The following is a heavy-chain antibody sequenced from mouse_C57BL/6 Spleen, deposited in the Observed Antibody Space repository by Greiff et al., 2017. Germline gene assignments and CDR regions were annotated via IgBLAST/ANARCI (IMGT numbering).Heavy chain of an antibody. CDR3: GADGSGDD. CDR1: GFNIKDYY. J-gene: IGHJ2*01. Sequence: EVQLQQSGAELVKPGASVKLSCTASGFNIKDYYMHWVKQRPEQGLEWIGRIDPADGDTKYAPKFQGKATITADTSSNTAYLQLSSLTSEDTAVYYCGADGSGDDWGQGTTLTVSS. V-gene: IGHV14-2*01. D-gene: IGHD2-3*01. CDR2: IDPADGDT.